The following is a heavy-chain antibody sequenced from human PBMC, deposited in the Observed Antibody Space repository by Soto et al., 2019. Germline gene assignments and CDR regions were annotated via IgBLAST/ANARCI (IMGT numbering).Heavy chain of an antibody. CDR1: GFTFRTYS. CDR3: ACIFQVVALTPTDY. J-gene: IGHJ4*02. Sequence: GGSLRLSCAASGFTFRTYSMSWVRQAPGKGLEWVSLISSSSSTIYYADSVKGRFTISRDNAKNSLYLQMNSLRAEDTAVYYYACIFQVVALTPTDYWGQGTLVTVSS. V-gene: IGHV3-48*01. D-gene: IGHD2-15*01. CDR2: ISSSSSTI.